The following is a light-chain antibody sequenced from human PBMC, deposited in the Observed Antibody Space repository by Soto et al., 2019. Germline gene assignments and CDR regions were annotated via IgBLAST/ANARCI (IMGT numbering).Light chain of an antibody. V-gene: IGKV1-39*01. CDR2: AAS. J-gene: IGKJ4*01. CDR3: QQSYSTPLT. Sequence: DIQMTQSPSFLSASVGDRVAITCRASQGISSYLAWYQQKPGKAPKLLIYAASTLQSGVPSRFSGSGYGTDFTLTISSLQPEDFATYYCQQSYSTPLTFGGGTKVDIK. CDR1: QGISSY.